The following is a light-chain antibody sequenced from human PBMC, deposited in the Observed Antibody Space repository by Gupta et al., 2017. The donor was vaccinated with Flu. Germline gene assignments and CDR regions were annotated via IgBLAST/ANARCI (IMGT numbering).Light chain of an antibody. Sequence: DIQMTQSPSSLSASVGDRVTITCRASQSISNYLNWYQQKPGKAPKLLIYSASSLQGGVPSRFSGSGAGTXFTLSIXSLQPEDFATYYCQQSDSTPRTFGXGTKVEIK. CDR1: QSISNY. J-gene: IGKJ1*01. CDR2: SAS. V-gene: IGKV1-39*01. CDR3: QQSDSTPRT.